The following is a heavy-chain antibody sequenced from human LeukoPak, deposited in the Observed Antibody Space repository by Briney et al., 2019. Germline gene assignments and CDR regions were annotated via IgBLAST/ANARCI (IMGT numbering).Heavy chain of an antibody. D-gene: IGHD6-13*01. J-gene: IGHJ4*02. Sequence: SGGSLRLSCAASGFTFSSYAMSWVRQAPGKGLEWVSAISGSGGSTYYADSVKGRFTISRDNSKNTLYLQMNSLRAEYRAVYYCAKPWGAAANYWGQGTLVTVSS. CDR3: AKPWGAAANY. CDR2: ISGSGGST. CDR1: GFTFSSYA. V-gene: IGHV3-23*01.